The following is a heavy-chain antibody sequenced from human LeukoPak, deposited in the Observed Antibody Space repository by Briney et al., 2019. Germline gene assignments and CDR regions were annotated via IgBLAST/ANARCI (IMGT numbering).Heavy chain of an antibody. CDR1: GGTFSSYA. Sequence: SVKVSCKASGGTFSSYANSWVRQAPGQGLEWMGGIIPIFGTANYAQKFQGRVTITTDESTSTAYMELSSLRSEDTAVYYCARASDYVWGSYRYRPYYYYMDVWGKGTTVTVSS. J-gene: IGHJ6*03. V-gene: IGHV1-69*05. CDR2: IIPIFGTA. CDR3: ARASDYVWGSYRYRPYYYYMDV. D-gene: IGHD3-16*02.